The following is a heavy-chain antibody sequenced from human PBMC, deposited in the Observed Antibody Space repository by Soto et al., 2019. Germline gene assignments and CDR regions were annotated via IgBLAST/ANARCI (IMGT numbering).Heavy chain of an antibody. CDR3: AKGGSSGPYYYYGMDV. CDR1: GFTFSSYA. J-gene: IGHJ6*02. D-gene: IGHD3-22*01. CDR2: ISGSGGST. Sequence: GGSLRLSCAASGFTFSSYAMSWVRQAPGKGLEWVSAISGSGGSTYYADSVKGRFTISRDNSKNTLYLQMNSLRAEDTAVYYCAKGGSSGPYYYYGMDVWGQGTTVTVSS. V-gene: IGHV3-23*01.